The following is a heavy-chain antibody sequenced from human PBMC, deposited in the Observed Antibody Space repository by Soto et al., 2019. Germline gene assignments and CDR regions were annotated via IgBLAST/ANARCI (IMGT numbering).Heavy chain of an antibody. CDR1: GFTFSSYW. CDR2: INSDGSST. J-gene: IGHJ4*02. Sequence: EVQLVESGGGLVQPGGSLRLSCAASGFTFSSYWMHWVRQAPGKGLVWVSRINSDGSSTYYADSVKGRFTISRDNAKNTQYPQMNSVSGEDTAVYYCARHLAGSRDYWGQGTLVTVSS. CDR3: ARHLAGSRDY. V-gene: IGHV3-74*01. D-gene: IGHD3-10*01.